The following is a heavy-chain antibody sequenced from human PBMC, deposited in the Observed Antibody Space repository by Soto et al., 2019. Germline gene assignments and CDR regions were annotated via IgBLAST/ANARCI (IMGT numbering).Heavy chain of an antibody. D-gene: IGHD2-2*01. CDR1: GYSFTSYW. Sequence: GESLKISCKGSGYSFTSYWIGWVSQKPGKGLEWMGIIYPGDSDTRYSPSFQGQVTISADKPISTADLQWSSLKASDTAMYYCARRRGVVPAAREVDFLGQGTTVTVSS. J-gene: IGHJ6*02. CDR2: IYPGDSDT. V-gene: IGHV5-51*01. CDR3: ARRRGVVPAAREVDF.